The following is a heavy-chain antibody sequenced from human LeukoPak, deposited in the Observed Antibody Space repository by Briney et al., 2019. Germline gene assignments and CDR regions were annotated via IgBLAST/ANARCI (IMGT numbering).Heavy chain of an antibody. CDR1: GGSFIGYY. J-gene: IGHJ4*02. Sequence: PSETLSLTCAVYGGSFIGYYWSWIRQPPGKGLEWIGEINHFGSTNYNPSLKSRVTISIDTSKNQFSLKLSSVTAADTAVYYCARIRSRTWGFDYWGQGTLVTVSS. CDR3: ARIRSRTWGFDY. CDR2: INHFGST. D-gene: IGHD1-26*01. V-gene: IGHV4-34*01.